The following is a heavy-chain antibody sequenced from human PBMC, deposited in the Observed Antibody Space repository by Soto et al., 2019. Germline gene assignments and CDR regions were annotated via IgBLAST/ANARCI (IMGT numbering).Heavy chain of an antibody. D-gene: IGHD6-6*01. Sequence: QVQLQQWGAGLLKPSETLSLTCAVYGGSFSGNYWSWIRQPPGKGLEWIREINRSGSTNSNPSLKSRVTISVDTSKNQFSLKLSSVTAADTAVYFCARGRRQQLVRSAASDWFDPWGQGTLVTVSS. CDR1: GGSFSGNY. CDR2: INRSGST. V-gene: IGHV4-34*01. CDR3: ARGRRQQLVRSAASDWFDP. J-gene: IGHJ5*02.